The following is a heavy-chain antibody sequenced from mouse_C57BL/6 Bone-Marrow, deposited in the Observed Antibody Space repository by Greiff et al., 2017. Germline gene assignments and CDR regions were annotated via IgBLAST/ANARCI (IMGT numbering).Heavy chain of an antibody. V-gene: IGHV1-55*01. J-gene: IGHJ3*01. CDR2: IYPGSGST. CDR3: ARRSTWFAY. CDR1: GYTFTSYW. D-gene: IGHD1-1*01. Sequence: QVQLKQPGAELVKPGASVKMSCKASGYTFTSYWITWVKQRPGQGLEWIGDIYPGSGSTNYNEKFKSKATLTVDTSSSTAYMQLSSLTSGDSAVYYCARRSTWFAYLGQRNLVNISA.